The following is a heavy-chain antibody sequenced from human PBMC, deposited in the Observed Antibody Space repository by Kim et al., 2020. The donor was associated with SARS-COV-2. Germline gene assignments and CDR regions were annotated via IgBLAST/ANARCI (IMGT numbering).Heavy chain of an antibody. CDR2: IIPLFGTA. CDR3: ARGGYSSSKWSYNLFDP. V-gene: IGHV1-69*13. CDR1: GGTFSSYA. Sequence: SVNVSCKASGGTFSSYAISWVRQAPGQGLEWMGGIIPLFGTANYAQQFQGRVTITADESTSTAYMELSSLRSEDTAVYYCARGGYSSSKWSYNLFDPWG. J-gene: IGHJ5*02. D-gene: IGHD6-6*01.